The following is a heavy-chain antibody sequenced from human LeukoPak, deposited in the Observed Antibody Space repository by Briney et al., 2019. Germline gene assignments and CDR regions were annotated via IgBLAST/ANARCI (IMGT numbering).Heavy chain of an antibody. Sequence: GGSRWPACPTSSLSLGTSWVHCARQAEGEGLGSVSRINGDGSTTNYADSVKARFTISRDNANNTLYLQIDSLRAEDTGMYDCARSCYVDSSHSTDYWGQGTPVTVSS. V-gene: IGHV3-74*01. D-gene: IGHD3-22*01. CDR2: INGDGSTT. J-gene: IGHJ4*02. CDR1: SLSLGTSW. CDR3: ARSCYVDSSHSTDY.